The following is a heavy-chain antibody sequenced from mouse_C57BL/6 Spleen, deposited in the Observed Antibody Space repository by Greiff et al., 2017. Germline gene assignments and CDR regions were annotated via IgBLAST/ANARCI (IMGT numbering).Heavy chain of an antibody. Sequence: VQLQQSGAELVRPGSSVKLSCTASGFTFTSYWMPWVKQRPIQGLEWIGNIDPSDSETHYTPKFQGKATLTVDKSSNTAYLQLSSLTSEDAAVYYCARSYCYGSHWYFDVWGTGTTVTVSS. CDR1: GFTFTSYW. CDR2: IDPSDSET. V-gene: IGHV1-52*01. D-gene: IGHD1-1*01. CDR3: ARSYCYGSHWYFDV. J-gene: IGHJ1*03.